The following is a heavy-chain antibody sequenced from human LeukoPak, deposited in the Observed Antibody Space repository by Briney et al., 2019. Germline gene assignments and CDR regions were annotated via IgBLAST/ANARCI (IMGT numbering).Heavy chain of an antibody. CDR3: ARDLGYCSSTSCYDAFDI. J-gene: IGHJ3*02. V-gene: IGHV1-2*02. Sequence: GASVKVSCKASGYTFTGYYMHWVRQAPGQGLEWMGWINPNSGGTNYAQKFQGRVTMTRDTSISTAYMELRSLRSDDTAVYYCARDLGYCSSTSCYDAFDIWGQGTMVTVSS. CDR1: GYTFTGYY. D-gene: IGHD2-2*01. CDR2: INPNSGGT.